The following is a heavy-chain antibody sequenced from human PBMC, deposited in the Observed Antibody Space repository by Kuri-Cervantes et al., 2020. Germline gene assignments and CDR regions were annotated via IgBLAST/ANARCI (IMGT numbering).Heavy chain of an antibody. J-gene: IGHJ4*02. V-gene: IGHV6-1*01. CDR1: GDSVSSNSAA. CDR3: ARLDSCGGGGCYFAY. CDR2: TYYRSKWYN. D-gene: IGHD2-15*01. Sequence: LRLSCAISGDSVSSNSAAWNWIRQSPSRGLEWLGRTYYRSKWYNDYAVSVKSRITINPDTSKNQFSLQLNSVTAADMAMFYCARLDSCGGGGCYFAYWGQGTLVTVSS.